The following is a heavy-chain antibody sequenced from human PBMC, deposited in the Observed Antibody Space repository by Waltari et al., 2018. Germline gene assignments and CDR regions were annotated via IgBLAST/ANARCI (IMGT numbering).Heavy chain of an antibody. CDR1: GGSFSPHA. Sequence: QVQLVQSGAELKKPGSSVKVSCKVSGGSFSPHAITWVRQAPGQGIEWMGGIIPMFGTANYAQKIQDRVTINTDESMTTAYMHLSSLTSDDTAVYYCARGGLYGQQLLESAFEIWGQGTKVTVSS. D-gene: IGHD6-13*01. CDR2: IIPMFGTA. J-gene: IGHJ3*02. CDR3: ARGGLYGQQLLESAFEI. V-gene: IGHV1-69*05.